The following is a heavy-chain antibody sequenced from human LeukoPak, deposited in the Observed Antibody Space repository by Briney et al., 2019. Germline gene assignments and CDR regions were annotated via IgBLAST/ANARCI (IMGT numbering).Heavy chain of an antibody. Sequence: GGSLRLSRAASRFTLSSYAMSSVRPAPGKGLEWVSAISSSGGSTYYADSVKGRFTISRDNSKNTLYLQMNSLRAEDTAVYYCAKDRGSIFDYWGQGTLVTVSS. D-gene: IGHD3-16*01. V-gene: IGHV3-23*01. CDR3: AKDRGSIFDY. CDR2: ISSSGGST. J-gene: IGHJ4*02. CDR1: RFTLSSYA.